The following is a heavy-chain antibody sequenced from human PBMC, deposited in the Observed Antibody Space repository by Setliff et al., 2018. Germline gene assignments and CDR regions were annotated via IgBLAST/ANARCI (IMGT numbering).Heavy chain of an antibody. D-gene: IGHD1-1*01. Sequence: HPGGSLRLSCAASGFFFRSYEMNWVRQTPGKGLEWVSYINSGSTIYYADSVKGRFTISRDNAKNSLYLQMNSLRAEDTAVYYCARDHGELGQERRTHFFRHWGQGTLVTVSS. CDR3: ARDHGELGQERRTHFFRH. CDR2: INSGSTI. J-gene: IGHJ1*01. V-gene: IGHV3-48*03. CDR1: GFFFRSYE.